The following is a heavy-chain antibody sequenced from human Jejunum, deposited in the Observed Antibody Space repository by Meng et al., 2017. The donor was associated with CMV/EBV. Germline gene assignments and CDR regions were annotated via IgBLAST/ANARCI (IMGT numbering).Heavy chain of an antibody. CDR3: AKDGDCVGGYPDCPLYHYGLDV. CDR1: Y. V-gene: IGHV3-53*01. D-gene: IGHD3-22*01. CDR2: SYSGGST. Sequence: YISWVRQAPGKGLEWVSVSYSGGSTYSADVLRGRFNSTRDNSKNTVYLLMNDLRPEDTAVYFCAKDGDCVGGYPDCPLYHYGLDVWAQGTTVTVSS. J-gene: IGHJ6*02.